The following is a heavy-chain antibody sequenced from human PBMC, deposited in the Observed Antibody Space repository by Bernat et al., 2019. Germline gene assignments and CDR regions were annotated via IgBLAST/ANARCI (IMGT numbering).Heavy chain of an antibody. J-gene: IGHJ4*02. CDR1: GFTFSSYA. D-gene: IGHD3-10*01. Sequence: QVQLVESGGGVVQPGRSLRLSCAASGFTFSSYAMHWVRQAPGKGLEWVAVISYDGSNKYYADSVKGRFTISRDNSKNTLYLQMNSLRAEDTALYYCARDQYYFGSGMGPVDYWGQGTLVTVSS. V-gene: IGHV3-30-3*01. CDR2: ISYDGSNK. CDR3: ARDQYYFGSGMGPVDY.